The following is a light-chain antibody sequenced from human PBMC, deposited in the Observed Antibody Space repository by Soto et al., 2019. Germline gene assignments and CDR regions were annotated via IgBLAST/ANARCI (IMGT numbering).Light chain of an antibody. Sequence: QSALTQPASVSGSPGQSITVSCTGTTSDVGGYDYVAWYQQHPGKAPKLMIYDVSSRPSGVSNRFSGSKSGNTASLTISGPRAEEEADFSCSSYLGSSTLGGVFGSGTRVT. CDR3: SSYLGSSTLGGV. CDR1: TSDVGGYDY. V-gene: IGLV2-14*01. J-gene: IGLJ1*01. CDR2: DVS.